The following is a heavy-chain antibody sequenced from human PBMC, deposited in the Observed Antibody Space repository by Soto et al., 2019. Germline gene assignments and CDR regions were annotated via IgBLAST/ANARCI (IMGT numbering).Heavy chain of an antibody. V-gene: IGHV4-59*08. J-gene: IGHJ6*02. CDR3: GRQLSAYPHGLVDV. CDR1: SGPDRSHN. CDR2: VYYTGDT. Sequence: QVQLQQSGPRLVKPSETLSLTCTVSSGPDRSHNWGWIRQPPGRGLEWIGYVYYTGDTAYNPSLRSRASISAQPTTNALPLTLSSVTPPDTAVYYCGRQLSAYPHGLVDVRGQGTTVSVS.